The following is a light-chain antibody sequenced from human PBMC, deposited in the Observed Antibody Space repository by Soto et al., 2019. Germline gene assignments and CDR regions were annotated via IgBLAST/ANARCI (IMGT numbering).Light chain of an antibody. V-gene: IGKV3-20*01. CDR3: HHFGSLPET. Sequence: EIVMTQSPATLSVSLGERATLSCRASQSITRNLAWYQQSPGQAPRLLFYSASSRATGIPDRFSGSGSGTDFTLTISRLEPEDFAVYYCHHFGSLPETFGQGTNVE. CDR1: QSITRN. J-gene: IGKJ1*01. CDR2: SAS.